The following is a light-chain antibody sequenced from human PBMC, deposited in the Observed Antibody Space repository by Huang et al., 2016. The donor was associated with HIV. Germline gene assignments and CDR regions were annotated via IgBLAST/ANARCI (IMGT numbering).Light chain of an antibody. J-gene: IGKJ3*01. CDR1: QDISNS. V-gene: IGKV1-9*01. CDR2: AAS. CDR3: QQLNSFL. Sequence: IQLTQFPSSLSASIGDRVTISCRATQDISNSLAWYQQRPGKAPKLLIYAASTLQSGVPSRFSGSGSGTVFALTISNLQPEDLATYYCQQLNSFLFGPGTKVDIK.